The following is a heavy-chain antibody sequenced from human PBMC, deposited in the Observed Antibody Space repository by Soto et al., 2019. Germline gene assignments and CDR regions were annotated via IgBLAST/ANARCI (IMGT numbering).Heavy chain of an antibody. CDR1: GFTFSSNA. J-gene: IGHJ5*02. CDR3: AKDWLATSAPS. Sequence: EVHLLESGGGLVQPGGSLRLSCAASGFTFSSNAMCWVRQAPGKGLEWVSSISGGGNTYYVDSVKGRFTISRDNSKNTLYLQMNSLRAEDTAVYFCAKDWLATSAPSWGQGTLVTVSS. D-gene: IGHD3-10*01. V-gene: IGHV3-23*01. CDR2: ISGGGNT.